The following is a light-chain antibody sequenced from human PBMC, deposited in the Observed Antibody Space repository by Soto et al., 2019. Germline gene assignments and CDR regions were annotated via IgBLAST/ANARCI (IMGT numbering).Light chain of an antibody. CDR3: QQADSFPLT. CDR1: QDISNS. J-gene: IGKJ4*01. CDR2: AAS. V-gene: IGKV1D-12*01. Sequence: DIQMTQSPSSVSASVGDRVTITCRASQDISNSLAWYQQKPWKAPKLLIYAASSLQSGVPSRFSGSGSGTDFTLTISSLQPEDFATYYCQQADSFPLTFGGGTKVEIK.